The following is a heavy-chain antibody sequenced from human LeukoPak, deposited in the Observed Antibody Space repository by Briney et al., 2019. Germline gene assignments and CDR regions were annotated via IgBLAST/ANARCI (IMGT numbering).Heavy chain of an antibody. CDR2: IYPGDSDT. CDR3: ARSLGYCSGGSCYSSAY. Sequence: GESLKISCKGSGYSFTSYWIGWVRQMPGKGLEWMGIIYPGDSDTRYSPSFQGQVTISADKSISTAYLQWSSLKASDTAMHYCARSLGYCSGGSCYSSAYWGQGTLVTVSS. CDR1: GYSFTSYW. D-gene: IGHD2-15*01. J-gene: IGHJ4*02. V-gene: IGHV5-51*01.